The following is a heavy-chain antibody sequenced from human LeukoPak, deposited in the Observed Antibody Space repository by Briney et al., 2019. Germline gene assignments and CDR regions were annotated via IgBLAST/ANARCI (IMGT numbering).Heavy chain of an antibody. V-gene: IGHV3-23*01. CDR3: AKDAGTARQDETFGFDY. J-gene: IGHJ4*02. CDR1: GCTFSSYA. D-gene: IGHD6-6*01. CDR2: ISGSGGST. Sequence: PGGSLRLSCAASGCTFSSYAMSWVRQAPGKGLEWVSAISGSGGSTYYADSVTGRFTISRDNSKNTLYLQMNSLRAEDTAVYYCAKDAGTARQDETFGFDYWGRGTLVTVSS.